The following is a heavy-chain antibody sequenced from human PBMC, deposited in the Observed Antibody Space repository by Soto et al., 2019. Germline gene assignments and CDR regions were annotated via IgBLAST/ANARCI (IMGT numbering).Heavy chain of an antibody. V-gene: IGHV3-33*01. CDR3: AREEMATMPDLIIGMDV. D-gene: IGHD5-12*01. CDR1: GFTFSSYG. Sequence: QVQLVESGGGVVQPGRSLRLSCAASGFTFSSYGMHWVRQAPGKGLEWVAVIWYDGSNKYYADSVKGRFTISRDNSKNTLYLQMNSLRAEDTAVYYCAREEMATMPDLIIGMDVWGQGTTVTVSS. J-gene: IGHJ6*02. CDR2: IWYDGSNK.